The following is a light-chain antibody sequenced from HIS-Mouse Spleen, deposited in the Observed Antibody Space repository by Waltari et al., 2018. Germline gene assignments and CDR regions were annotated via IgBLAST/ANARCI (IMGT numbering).Light chain of an antibody. CDR2: EVS. Sequence: QSALTQPPSASGSPGQSVTISCTGTSSDVGGYNYVPWYQHHPGKAPKLMIYEVSNRPSGVPDRFSGSKSGNTASLTVSGLQAEDEADYYCSSYAGSNNLVFGGGTKLTVL. J-gene: IGLJ2*01. CDR1: SSDVGGYNY. CDR3: SSYAGSNNLV. V-gene: IGLV2-8*01.